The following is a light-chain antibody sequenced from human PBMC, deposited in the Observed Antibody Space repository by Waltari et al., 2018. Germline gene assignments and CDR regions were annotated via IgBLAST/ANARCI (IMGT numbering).Light chain of an antibody. Sequence: QLVVTQSPSASASLGASVKFTCTLSSGHTTFAIAWHQQQPQKGPRYWMTGNGDGIHRKGHGIPDRLSGSGSGADRYRTVSSLQYEDEADYYCQTWGSDIVVFGGGTKLTVL. V-gene: IGLV4-69*01. J-gene: IGLJ2*01. CDR1: SGHTTFA. CDR3: QTWGSDIVV. CDR2: GNGDGIH.